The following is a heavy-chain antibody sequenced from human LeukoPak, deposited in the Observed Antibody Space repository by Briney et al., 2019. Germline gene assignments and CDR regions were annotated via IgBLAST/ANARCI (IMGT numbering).Heavy chain of an antibody. CDR3: ARTGTTGIQFDP. Sequence: SVEVSCKASGGTFSSYAISWVRQAPGQGLEWMGGIIPIFGTANYAQKFQGRVTITADESTSTAYMELSSLRSEDTAVYYCARTGTTGIQFDPWGQGTLVTVSS. CDR2: IIPIFGTA. J-gene: IGHJ5*02. CDR1: GGTFSSYA. V-gene: IGHV1-69*13. D-gene: IGHD1-1*01.